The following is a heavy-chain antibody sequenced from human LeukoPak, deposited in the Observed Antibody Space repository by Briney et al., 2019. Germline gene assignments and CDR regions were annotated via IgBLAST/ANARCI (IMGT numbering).Heavy chain of an antibody. CDR3: ARRVRYCSSTSCRHYYYYMDV. D-gene: IGHD2-2*01. CDR2: IYHSGST. Sequence: SETLSLTCTVSGGSISSYYWSWIRQPPGKGLEWIGSIYHSGSTNYNPSLKSRVTISVDTSKNQFSLKLSSVTAADTAVYYCARRVRYCSSTSCRHYYYYMDVWGKGTTVTISS. J-gene: IGHJ6*03. V-gene: IGHV4-59*12. CDR1: GGSISSYY.